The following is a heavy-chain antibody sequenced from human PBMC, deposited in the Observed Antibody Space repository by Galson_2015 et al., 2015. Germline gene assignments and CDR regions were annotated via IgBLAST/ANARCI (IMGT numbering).Heavy chain of an antibody. CDR2: ISSSSSYI. J-gene: IGHJ5*02. D-gene: IGHD1-26*01. CDR1: GFTFSSYS. V-gene: IGHV3-21*01. CDR3: ARTLDQWELGENWFDP. Sequence: SLRLSCAASGFTFSSYSMNWVRQAPGKGLEWVSSISSSSSYIYYADSVKGRFTISRDNAKNSLYLQMNSLRAEDTAVYYCARTLDQWELGENWFDPWGQGTLVTVSS.